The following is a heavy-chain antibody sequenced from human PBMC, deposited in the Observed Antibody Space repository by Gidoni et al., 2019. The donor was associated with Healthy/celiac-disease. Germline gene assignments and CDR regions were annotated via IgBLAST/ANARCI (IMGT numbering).Heavy chain of an antibody. CDR2: ISGSGGST. V-gene: IGHV3-23*01. J-gene: IGHJ4*02. CDR3: AKGHITIPPVGYFDY. Sequence: EVQLLESGGGLVQPGGSLRLSCEASGFTVSSYAMRWVLQAPGKGLEWVSSISGSGGSTYYADSVKGRFTISRDNSKNTLYLQMNSLRAEDTAVYYCAKGHITIPPVGYFDYLGQGTLVTVSS. CDR1: GFTVSSYA. D-gene: IGHD3-3*01.